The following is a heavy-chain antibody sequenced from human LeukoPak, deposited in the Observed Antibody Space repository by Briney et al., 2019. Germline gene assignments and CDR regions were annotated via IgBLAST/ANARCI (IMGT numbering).Heavy chain of an antibody. J-gene: IGHJ6*02. CDR2: INAGNGNT. V-gene: IGHV1-3*01. CDR3: AREPQGDSSGGWDYYYYGMDV. D-gene: IGHD3-22*01. Sequence: ASVKVSCKASGYTFTSYAMHWVRQAPGQRLEWMGWINAGNGNTKYSQKFQGRVTITRDTSASTAYMELSSLRFEDTAVYYCAREPQGDSSGGWDYYYYGMDVWGQGTTVTVSS. CDR1: GYTFTSYA.